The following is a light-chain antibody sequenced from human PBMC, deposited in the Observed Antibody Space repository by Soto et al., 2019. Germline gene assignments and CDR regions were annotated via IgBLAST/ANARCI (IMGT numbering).Light chain of an antibody. Sequence: EIVLTQSPGTLSLSPGERATLSCRASQSVSNSYLAWYQQKPGQAPRLLIFDASSRATGIPDRFSGSGSGTDFTLTISRLEPEDFAVYYCQQYGDSPYTFGQGTKLEIK. CDR3: QQYGDSPYT. CDR2: DAS. CDR1: QSVSNSY. V-gene: IGKV3-20*01. J-gene: IGKJ2*01.